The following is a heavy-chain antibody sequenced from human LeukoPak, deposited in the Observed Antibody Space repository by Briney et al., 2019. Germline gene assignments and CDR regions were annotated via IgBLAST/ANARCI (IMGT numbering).Heavy chain of an antibody. CDR1: GGSISSSSYY. CDR3: ARDGYNSGY. J-gene: IGHJ4*02. D-gene: IGHD5-24*01. Sequence: SETLSLTCTVSGGSISSSSYYWGWIRQPPGKGLEWIGSIYYSGSTYYNPSLKSRVTISVDTSKNQYSLKLSSVTAADTAVYYCARDGYNSGYWGQGTLVTVSS. V-gene: IGHV4-39*02. CDR2: IYYSGST.